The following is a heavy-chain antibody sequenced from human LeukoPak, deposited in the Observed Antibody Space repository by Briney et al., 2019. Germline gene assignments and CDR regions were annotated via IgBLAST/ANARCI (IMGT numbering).Heavy chain of an antibody. CDR1: GFTFDDYA. D-gene: IGHD1-26*01. J-gene: IGHJ4*02. CDR2: ISWNSGSI. V-gene: IGHV3-9*01. CDR3: AKDEMGASPGFAY. Sequence: GVSLRLSCAASGFTFDDYAMHWVRQAPGKGLEWVSGISWNSGSIGYADSVKGRFTISRDNAKNSLYLQMNSLRAEDTALYYCAKDEMGASPGFAYRGQGNLVTVSS.